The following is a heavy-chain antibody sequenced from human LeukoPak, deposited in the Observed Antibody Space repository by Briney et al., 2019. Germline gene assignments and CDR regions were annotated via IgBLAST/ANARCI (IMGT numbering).Heavy chain of an antibody. D-gene: IGHD4-17*01. Sequence: GGSLRLSFAASGFTFSSYAMRWVRQAPGKGLEWVSAISGSGGSTYDADSVKGRFTIYRDNSKTTLYLQMNSLRAEDTAVYYCAKEGNYGDAVNWFDPGGHGTLVTVSS. V-gene: IGHV3-23*01. CDR1: GFTFSSYA. CDR2: ISGSGGST. CDR3: AKEGNYGDAVNWFDP. J-gene: IGHJ5*02.